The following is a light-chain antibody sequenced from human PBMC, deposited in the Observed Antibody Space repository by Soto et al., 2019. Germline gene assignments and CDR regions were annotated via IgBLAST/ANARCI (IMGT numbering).Light chain of an antibody. CDR3: QQGYTPAIT. CDR1: QDISNY. V-gene: IGKV1-39*01. Sequence: DIQMTQSPSSLSASIGDTLPITFCARQDISNYLAWYQQTPGKAPKFLIYAASNLQSGVPSRFSGSGSGTDFTLTVNSLQPEDFAPYYCQQGYTPAITFGEGTRLEIK. J-gene: IGKJ5*01. CDR2: AAS.